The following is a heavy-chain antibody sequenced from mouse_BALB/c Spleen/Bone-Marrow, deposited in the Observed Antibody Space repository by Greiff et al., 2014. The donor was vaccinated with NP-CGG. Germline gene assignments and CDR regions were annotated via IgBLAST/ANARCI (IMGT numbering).Heavy chain of an antibody. CDR1: GYSFTSYY. D-gene: IGHD2-1*01. CDR3: ARHGNLRNYYAMDY. Sequence: VQLQQSGPELVKPGASVKISCKASGYSFTSYYIHWVKQRPGQGLEWIGWIFPGSGNTKYNEKFKGKATLTADTSSSTAYMQLNSLTSEDSAVYFCARHGNLRNYYAMDYWGQGTSVTVSS. V-gene: IGHV1-66*01. J-gene: IGHJ4*01. CDR2: IFPGSGNT.